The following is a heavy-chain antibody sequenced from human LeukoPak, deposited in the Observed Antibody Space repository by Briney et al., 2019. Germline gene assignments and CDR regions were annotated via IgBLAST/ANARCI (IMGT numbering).Heavy chain of an antibody. V-gene: IGHV4-30-2*01. CDR3: ARTPTYCGGDCYYFDP. Sequence: SETLSLTCAVSGGSISSSGYSWSWIRQPPGKGLEWIGYIHHTGSIYYNPSLKSRVTISVDRSMNQFSLKLSSVTAADTAMYFCARTPTYCGGDCYYFDPWGQGTLVTVSS. D-gene: IGHD2-21*02. J-gene: IGHJ5*02. CDR1: GGSISSSGYS. CDR2: IHHTGSI.